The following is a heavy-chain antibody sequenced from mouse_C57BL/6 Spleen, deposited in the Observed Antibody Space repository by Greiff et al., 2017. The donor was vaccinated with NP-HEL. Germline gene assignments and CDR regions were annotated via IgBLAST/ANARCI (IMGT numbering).Heavy chain of an antibody. CDR3: AYYYGSSHWYCDV. J-gene: IGHJ1*03. V-gene: IGHV1-42*01. CDR1: GYSFTGYY. Sequence: EVQLQQSGPELVKPGASVKISCKASGYSFTGYYMNWVKQSPEKSLEWIGEINPSTGGTTYNQKFKAKATLTVDKSSSTAYMQLKSLTSEDSAVYYCAYYYGSSHWYCDVWGTGTTVTVSS. CDR2: INPSTGGT. D-gene: IGHD1-1*01.